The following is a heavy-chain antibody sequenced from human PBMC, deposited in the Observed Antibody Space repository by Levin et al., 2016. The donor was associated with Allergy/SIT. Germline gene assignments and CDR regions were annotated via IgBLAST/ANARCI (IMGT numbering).Heavy chain of an antibody. D-gene: IGHD1-26*01. J-gene: IGHJ6*02. V-gene: IGHV1-2*02. CDR1: GYSFTGYY. CDR2: INPNIGGI. Sequence: ASVKVSCKASGYSFTGYYMHWVRQAPGQGLEWMGWINPNIGGINYAQKFQGRVTMTRDTSISTAYMELSRLRSDDTAVYYCARDRVSGSYYGYYYYYGMDVWGQGTTVTVSS. CDR3: ARDRVSGSYYGYYYYYGMDV.